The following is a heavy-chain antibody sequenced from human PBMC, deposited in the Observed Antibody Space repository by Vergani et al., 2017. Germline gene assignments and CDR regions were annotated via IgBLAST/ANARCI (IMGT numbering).Heavy chain of an antibody. CDR1: GFTFSSHS. J-gene: IGHJ6*02. CDR2: ISSSSYI. Sequence: EVQLVESGGGLVKPGGSLRLSCAASGFTFSSHSMNWVRQAPGKGLEWVSSISSSSYIYYADSVKGRFTISRDNAKNSLYLQMNSLRAEDTAVYYCARDYCGGDCYRYYYGMDVWGQGTTVTVSS. CDR3: ARDYCGGDCYRYYYGMDV. D-gene: IGHD2-21*02. V-gene: IGHV3-21*01.